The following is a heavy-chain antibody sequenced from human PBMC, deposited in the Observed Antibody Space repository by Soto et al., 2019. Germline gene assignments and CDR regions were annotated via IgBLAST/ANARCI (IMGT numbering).Heavy chain of an antibody. D-gene: IGHD2-21*02. CDR3: GKGFIVVVTGIRPDGSFDV. V-gene: IGHV3-23*01. Sequence: EVQLLESGGGLVQPGGSLRLSCAASGFTFGNYGMNWVRQAPGKGLEWVSGISGGGGSTYYADSVKGRFTISRDPSKNKVFLENNSLRAEDTAVYYCGKGFIVVVTGIRPDGSFDVWGQGTLVTVSS. CDR1: GFTFGNYG. CDR2: ISGGGGST. J-gene: IGHJ4*03.